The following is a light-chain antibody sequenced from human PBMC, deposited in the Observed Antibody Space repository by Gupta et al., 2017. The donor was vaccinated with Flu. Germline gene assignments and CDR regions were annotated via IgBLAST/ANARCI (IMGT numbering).Light chain of an antibody. Sequence: SALTQPASVAGSPGPSITISCTGTTSDVGGYNSVSWYQQRPGTAPKLMIYDVSNRPSGMANRVSGSNSGYTAALTISGLQAEEEADYDYCSYTTGSTSVVVFGGGTKLTVL. J-gene: IGLJ2*01. CDR1: TSDVGGYNS. CDR2: DVS. V-gene: IGLV2-14*01. CDR3: CSYTTGSTSVVV.